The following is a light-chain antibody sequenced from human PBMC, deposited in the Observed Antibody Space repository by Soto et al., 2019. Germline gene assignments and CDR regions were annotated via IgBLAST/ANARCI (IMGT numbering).Light chain of an antibody. CDR2: GAS. CDR3: HQFGSSPCT. J-gene: IGKJ1*01. CDR1: QSVSSSY. V-gene: IGKV3-20*01. Sequence: EIVLTQSPGTLSLSPGERATLSCRASQSVSSSYLAWYQQKPGQAPRLLIYGASSRATGIPDRFSGSGSGTDFTLTIRRLEPEDFAVYFCHQFGSSPCTFGQGTKVEIK.